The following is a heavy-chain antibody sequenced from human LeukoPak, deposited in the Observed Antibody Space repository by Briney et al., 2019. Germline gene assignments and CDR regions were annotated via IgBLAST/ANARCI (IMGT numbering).Heavy chain of an antibody. CDR3: ARGGAGATLYYYYMDV. J-gene: IGHJ6*03. Sequence: PGGSLRLSCAASGFTFISYSMNWVRQAPGKGLEWVSSISSSSSYIYCADSVKGRFTISRDNAKNSLYLQMNSLRAEDTAVCYCARGGAGATLYYYYMDVSGKGTTVTVSS. CDR2: ISSSSSYI. CDR1: GFTFISYS. V-gene: IGHV3-21*01. D-gene: IGHD7-27*01.